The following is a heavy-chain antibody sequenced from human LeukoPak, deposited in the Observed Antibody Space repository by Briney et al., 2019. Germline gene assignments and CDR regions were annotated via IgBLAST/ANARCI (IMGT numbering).Heavy chain of an antibody. Sequence: PSETLSLTCAVYGVSISSGGYYWSWIRQHPGKGLEWIGYIYYSGSTYYNPPLKSRVTISVDTSKNQCSLKLSSVTAADTAVYYCARDIPSVYYYDSSGYYFDYWGQGTLVTVSS. CDR2: IYYSGST. CDR3: ARDIPSVYYYDSSGYYFDY. D-gene: IGHD3-22*01. J-gene: IGHJ4*02. CDR1: GVSISSGGYY. V-gene: IGHV4-31*11.